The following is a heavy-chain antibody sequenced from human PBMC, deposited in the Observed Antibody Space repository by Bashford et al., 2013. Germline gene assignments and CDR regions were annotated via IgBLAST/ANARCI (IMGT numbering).Heavy chain of an antibody. Sequence: SETLSLTCTVSGASISSYYWSWIRQPPGKGLEWIGYVYYSGSTTYNPSLKSRVSMSVDTSKNQFSLKLSSVNAADTAVYYCVRHGGYSYADDFDYWGQGTLVTVSS. V-gene: IGHV4-59*08. CDR2: VYYSGST. CDR1: GASISSYY. J-gene: IGHJ4*02. CDR3: VRHGGYSYADDFDY. D-gene: IGHD5-18*01.